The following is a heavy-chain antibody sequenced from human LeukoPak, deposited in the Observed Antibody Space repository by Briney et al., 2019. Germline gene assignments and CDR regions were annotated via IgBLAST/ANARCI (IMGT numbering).Heavy chain of an antibody. Sequence: GGSLRLSCAASGFTFSSYAMSWVRQAPGKGLEWVANIKQDGSEKYYVDSVKGRFTISRDNAKNSLYLQMNSLRAEDTAVYYCARDRYYYGSGKAAAADYWGQGTLVTVSS. D-gene: IGHD3-10*01. V-gene: IGHV3-7*01. J-gene: IGHJ4*02. CDR3: ARDRYYYGSGKAAAADY. CDR2: IKQDGSEK. CDR1: GFTFSSYA.